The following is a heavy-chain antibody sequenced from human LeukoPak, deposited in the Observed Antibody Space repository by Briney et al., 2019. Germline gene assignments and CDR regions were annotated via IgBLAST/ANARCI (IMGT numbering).Heavy chain of an antibody. V-gene: IGHV3-21*06. Sequence: GGSLRLSCAASGFSFSDYSMNWVRQAPGKGLEWVSSITTGSSYIYYADSVKGRFTISRDSAKNSLYLQMSSLRVEDTAVYFCARDPDDYGSGSAGWFDPWGQGTLVTVSS. D-gene: IGHD3-10*01. CDR1: GFSFSDYS. CDR3: ARDPDDYGSGSAGWFDP. J-gene: IGHJ5*02. CDR2: ITTGSSYI.